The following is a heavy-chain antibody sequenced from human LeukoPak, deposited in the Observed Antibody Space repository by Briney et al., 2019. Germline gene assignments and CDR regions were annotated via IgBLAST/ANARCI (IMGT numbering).Heavy chain of an antibody. CDR3: ARDRKAGYCSGGTCYHNWFDP. Sequence: GGSLRLSCAASGFTFRDYYMSWIRRAPGKGLEWLSYISSSGSTMDYAGSVKGRFTISRDNAKNSLYLQMNNLRAEDTAVYYCARDRKAGYCSGGTCYHNWFDPWGQGTLVTVSS. D-gene: IGHD2-15*01. CDR1: GFTFRDYY. J-gene: IGHJ5*02. V-gene: IGHV3-11*01. CDR2: ISSSGSTM.